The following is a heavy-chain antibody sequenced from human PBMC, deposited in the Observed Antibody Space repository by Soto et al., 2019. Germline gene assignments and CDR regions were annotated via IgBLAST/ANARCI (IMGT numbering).Heavy chain of an antibody. CDR1: GGSISSFY. CDR3: ARGDYYDMSGYYYVGKYFDY. Sequence: SETLSLTCTVSGGSISSFYWSWIRQPPGRGLEWIGYIFYSGSTKFNPSLKSRVTMSVDMSKNQFSLKLNSVTAADTAVYYCARGDYYDMSGYYYVGKYFDYWGQGTLVTSPQ. J-gene: IGHJ4*02. D-gene: IGHD3-22*01. CDR2: IFYSGST. V-gene: IGHV4-59*01.